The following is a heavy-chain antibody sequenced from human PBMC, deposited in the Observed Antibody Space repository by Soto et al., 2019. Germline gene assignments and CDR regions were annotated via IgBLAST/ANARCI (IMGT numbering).Heavy chain of an antibody. CDR3: ASGDEWGGLRAS. J-gene: IGHJ5*02. CDR2: IYFSGST. CDR1: GASVNSGGYY. V-gene: IGHV4-31*03. Sequence: QVQLQESGPGLVEPSQTLSLTCKVSGASVNSGGYYWSWIRQLPGKDLEWIGYIYFSGSTYYNPSLESRVTISLDTCQNQFSLRLSPVSAADTAVYYCASGDEWGGLRASWGQGGMV. D-gene: IGHD2-21*02.